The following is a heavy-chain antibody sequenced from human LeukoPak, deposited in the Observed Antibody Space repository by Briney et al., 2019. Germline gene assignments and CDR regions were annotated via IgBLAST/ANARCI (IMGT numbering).Heavy chain of an antibody. D-gene: IGHD6-13*01. CDR3: ARVYSSSWYYYYYYGMDV. V-gene: IGHV1-8*01. Sequence: GASVKVSCKASGYTFTSYDINWVRQATGQGLGWMGWMNPNSGNTGYAQKFQGRVTMTRNTSISTAYMELSSLRSEDTAVYYCARVYSSSWYYYYYYGMDVWGQGTTVTVSS. CDR1: GYTFTSYD. J-gene: IGHJ6*02. CDR2: MNPNSGNT.